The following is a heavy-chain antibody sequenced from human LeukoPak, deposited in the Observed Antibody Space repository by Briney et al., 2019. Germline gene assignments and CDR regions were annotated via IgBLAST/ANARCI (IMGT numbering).Heavy chain of an antibody. CDR1: GYSISSGYY. CDR3: ARIRGGLSDY. D-gene: IGHD3-16*01. CDR2: IYHSGNT. J-gene: IGHJ4*02. Sequence: SETLSLTCTVSGYSISSGYYWAWIRQPPGKGLQWIGNIYHSGNTYYNPSLKSRVSISVDTSKNQFSLRLTSVTAADPAVYYCARIRGGLSDYWGQGTLVTVSS. V-gene: IGHV4-38-2*02.